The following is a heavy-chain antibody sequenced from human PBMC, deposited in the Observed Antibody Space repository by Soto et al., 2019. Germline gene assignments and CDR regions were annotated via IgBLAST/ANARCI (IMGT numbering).Heavy chain of an antibody. Sequence: SETLSLTCAVYGGSFSGYYWSWIRQPPGKGLEWIGEINHSGSTNYNPSLKSRVTISVDTSKNQLSLKLSSVTAEDTAVYYCARVVITTSYNWFDPWGQANLVTVSS. V-gene: IGHV4-34*01. CDR1: GGSFSGYY. J-gene: IGHJ5*02. CDR2: INHSGST. D-gene: IGHD3-22*01. CDR3: ARVVITTSYNWFDP.